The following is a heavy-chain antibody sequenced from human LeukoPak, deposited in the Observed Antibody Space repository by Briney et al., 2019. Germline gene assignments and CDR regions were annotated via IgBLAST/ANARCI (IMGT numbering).Heavy chain of an antibody. D-gene: IGHD6-6*01. CDR2: INHSGST. CDR3: ARGRDSSSSPRDY. Sequence: SETLSLTCAVYGGSFSGYYWSWIRQPPGKGLEWIGEINHSGSTNYNPSLKSRVTISVDTSKNQFSLKLSSVTAADTAVYYCARGRDSSSSPRDYWGQGTLVTVSS. J-gene: IGHJ4*02. CDR1: GGSFSGYY. V-gene: IGHV4-34*01.